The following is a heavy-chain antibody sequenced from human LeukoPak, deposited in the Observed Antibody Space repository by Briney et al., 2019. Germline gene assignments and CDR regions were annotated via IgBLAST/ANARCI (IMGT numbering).Heavy chain of an antibody. Sequence: GGSLRLSCAASGFTFSSYTMNWVRQAPGKGLEWVSSITSSSSYIYYADSVMVRFTISRDNANNSLYLQMNSLRAEDTAVYYCARHVVAVGFDYWGQGTLVTVSS. V-gene: IGHV3-21*06. D-gene: IGHD3-22*01. CDR3: ARHVVAVGFDY. CDR1: GFTFSSYT. J-gene: IGHJ4*02. CDR2: ITSSSSYI.